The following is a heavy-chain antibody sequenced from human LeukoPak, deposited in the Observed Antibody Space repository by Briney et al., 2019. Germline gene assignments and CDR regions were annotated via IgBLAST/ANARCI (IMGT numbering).Heavy chain of an antibody. CDR3: ASFTDY. CDR2: ISGSGGTK. J-gene: IGHJ4*02. Sequence: GGSLRLSCAASGFTFSSYEMNWVRQAPGKGLEWASYISGSGGTKYSADSVKGRFTISRDNAKNSLYLEMNSLRAEDTAVYYCASFTDYWGQGTLVTVSS. CDR1: GFTFSSYE. V-gene: IGHV3-48*03.